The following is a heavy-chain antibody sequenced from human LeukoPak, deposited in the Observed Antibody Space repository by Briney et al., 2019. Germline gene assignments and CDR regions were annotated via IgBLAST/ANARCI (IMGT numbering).Heavy chain of an antibody. D-gene: IGHD3-22*01. Sequence: ASVKVSCKASGYTITGYYMHWVRQAPGQGLEWMGWINPNSGGTNYAQKFQGRVTMTRDTSISTAYMELSRLRSDDTAVYYCARVLSHYDGSLDYWGQGTLVTVSS. CDR1: GYTITGYY. V-gene: IGHV1-2*02. CDR2: INPNSGGT. CDR3: ARVLSHYDGSLDY. J-gene: IGHJ4*02.